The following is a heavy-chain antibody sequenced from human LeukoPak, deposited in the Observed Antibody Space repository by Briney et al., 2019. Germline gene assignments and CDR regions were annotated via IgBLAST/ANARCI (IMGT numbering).Heavy chain of an antibody. Sequence: GGSLRLSCAASGFTFSSYSMNWVRQAPGKGLEWVSYISSSSSTIYYADSVKGRFTISRDNSENMLYLQMTSLRVEDTAIYYCAKGYNNNWRDFDYWGQGTLVTVSS. CDR2: ISSSSSTI. CDR1: GFTFSSYS. CDR3: AKGYNNNWRDFDY. V-gene: IGHV3-48*01. D-gene: IGHD5-12*01. J-gene: IGHJ4*02.